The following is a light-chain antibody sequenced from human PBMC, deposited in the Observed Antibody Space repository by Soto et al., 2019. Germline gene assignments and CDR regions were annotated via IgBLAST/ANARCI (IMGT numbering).Light chain of an antibody. CDR2: KAS. CDR3: QQYKSYLWT. CDR1: QSISSW. Sequence: DIQMTQSPSTLSASVGDRVTITCRASQSISSWLAWYQQKPGKAPKLLIYKASNLESGVPSRFSGSGSGTEFTLTISSLQPEDFATYYCQQYKSYLWTFGQGTKVEIK. J-gene: IGKJ1*01. V-gene: IGKV1-5*03.